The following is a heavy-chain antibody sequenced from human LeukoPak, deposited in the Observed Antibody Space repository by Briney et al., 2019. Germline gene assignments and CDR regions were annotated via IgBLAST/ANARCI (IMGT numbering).Heavy chain of an antibody. CDR2: INPSGGST. V-gene: IGHV1-46*01. CDR3: ARNPVTTKYFDY. J-gene: IGHJ4*02. Sequence: ASVKVSFKASGYTFTSYYIHWVRQAPGQGLAWMGIINPSGGSTRYAQKFQGRVTMTRDTSMSTVYMELSSLRSEDTAVYYCARNPVTTKYFDYWGQGTLVTVSS. D-gene: IGHD4-17*01. CDR1: GYTFTSYY.